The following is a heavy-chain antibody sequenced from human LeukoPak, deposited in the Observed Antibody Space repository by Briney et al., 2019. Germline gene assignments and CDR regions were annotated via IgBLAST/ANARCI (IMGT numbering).Heavy chain of an antibody. J-gene: IGHJ3*02. CDR3: ARHGVKGWGIAVAEDAFDI. CDR2: IYPGDSDT. Sequence: GGSLEISCKGSGYSFTSYWIGWGRQMPGKGLEWMGIIYPGDSDTKYSPSFQGQVTISADKSISTAYLQWSSLKASDTAMYYCARHGVKGWGIAVAEDAFDIWGQGTMVTVSS. CDR1: GYSFTSYW. D-gene: IGHD6-19*01. V-gene: IGHV5-51*01.